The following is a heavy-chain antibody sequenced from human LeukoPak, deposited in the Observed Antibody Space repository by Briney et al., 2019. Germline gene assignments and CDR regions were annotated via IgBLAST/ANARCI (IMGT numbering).Heavy chain of an antibody. D-gene: IGHD2-15*01. CDR2: ISSSSSYI. J-gene: IGHJ5*02. Sequence: PGGSLRLSCAASGFTFSSYSMNWVRQAPGKGLEWVSSISSSSSYIYYADSVKGRFTISRDNAKNSLYLQMNSLRAEDTAVYYCVRGCSGGSCYERVPMRFDPWGQGTLVTVSS. V-gene: IGHV3-21*01. CDR1: GFTFSSYS. CDR3: VRGCSGGSCYERVPMRFDP.